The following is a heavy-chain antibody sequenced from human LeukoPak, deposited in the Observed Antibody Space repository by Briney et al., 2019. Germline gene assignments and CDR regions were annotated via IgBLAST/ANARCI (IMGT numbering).Heavy chain of an antibody. CDR2: ISSSSSTI. J-gene: IGHJ6*02. CDR3: ARDRALTVLAYYYGMDV. V-gene: IGHV3-48*02. D-gene: IGHD3-9*01. Sequence: GGSLRLSCAASGFTFSSYSMNWVRQAPGKGLEWVSYISSSSSTIYYADSVKRRLTISRDNAKNSLYLQMNSLRDEDTAVYYCARDRALTVLAYYYGMDVWGQGTTVTVSS. CDR1: GFTFSSYS.